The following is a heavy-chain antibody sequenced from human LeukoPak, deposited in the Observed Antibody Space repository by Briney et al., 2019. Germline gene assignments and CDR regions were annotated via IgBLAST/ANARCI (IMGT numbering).Heavy chain of an antibody. D-gene: IGHD2-21*01. Sequence: GGSLRLSCAASGFTFSSYAMHWVRQAPGKGLEYVSAISSNGGSTYYANSVKGRFTISRDNSKNTLYLQMGSLRAEDMAVYYCARDPGLWAGGLGPPPYRPYAFDIWGQGTMVTVSS. J-gene: IGHJ3*02. CDR1: GFTFSSYA. V-gene: IGHV3-64*01. CDR3: ARDPGLWAGGLGPPPYRPYAFDI. CDR2: ISSNGGST.